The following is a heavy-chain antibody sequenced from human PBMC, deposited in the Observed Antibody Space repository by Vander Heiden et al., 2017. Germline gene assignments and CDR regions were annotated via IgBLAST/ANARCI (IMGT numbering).Heavy chain of an antibody. Sequence: EVQLVESGGALVQPGGSLRLSCAASGFMFSNFWMSWVRQAPGKGLEWVANIKGDGSARYYVPSVEGRFIISRDNAKNSLFLQMNSLRVEDTAVYYCARPRPYRNNWSFDYWGQGTLATVAS. CDR2: IKGDGSAR. CDR1: GFMFSNFW. CDR3: ARPRPYRNNWSFDY. D-gene: IGHD3-3*01. J-gene: IGHJ4*02. V-gene: IGHV3-7*01.